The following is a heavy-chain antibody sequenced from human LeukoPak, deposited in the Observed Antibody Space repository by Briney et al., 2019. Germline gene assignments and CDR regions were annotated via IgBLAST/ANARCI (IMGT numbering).Heavy chain of an antibody. CDR1: GFTFSSYT. CDR2: ISTSSTYT. CDR3: AREVRGGGCSSGDY. D-gene: IGHD3-10*01. V-gene: IGHV3-21*01. Sequence: PGGSLRLSCAASGFTFSSYTMHWVRQAPGKGLEWVSSISTSSTYTYYADSVRGRFTVSRDNAKNSLYLQMNSLRAEDTAVYYCAREVRGGGCSSGDYWGQGTLVTVSS. J-gene: IGHJ4*02.